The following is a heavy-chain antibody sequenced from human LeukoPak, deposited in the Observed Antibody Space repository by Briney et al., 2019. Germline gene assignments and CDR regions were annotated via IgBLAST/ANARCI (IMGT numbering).Heavy chain of an antibody. CDR1: GFIFSSYV. CDR2: ISGSGTST. CDR3: ARTHYDFWSGYYTMGFDY. Sequence: GGSLRLSCAASGFIFSSYVMSWVRQAPGKGLEWVSAISGSGTSTYYADSVKGRFTISRDNSKNTLYLQMNSLRAEDTAVYYCARTHYDFWSGYYTMGFDYWGQGTLVTVSS. D-gene: IGHD3-3*01. V-gene: IGHV3-23*01. J-gene: IGHJ4*02.